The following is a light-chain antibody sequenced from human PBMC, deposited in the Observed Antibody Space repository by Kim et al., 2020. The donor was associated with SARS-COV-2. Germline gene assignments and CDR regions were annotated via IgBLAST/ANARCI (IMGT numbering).Light chain of an antibody. CDR1: QSVSSDY. CDR3: QQYGSSRYT. Sequence: DIVLTQSPGTLSLSPGERATLSCRASQSVSSDYIVWYQQKRGQAPRLLIYRASSRATGIPDRFSGSGSGTDFTLTISRLEPEDFAVYYCQQYGSSRYTFGQGTKLEIK. J-gene: IGKJ2*01. CDR2: RAS. V-gene: IGKV3-20*01.